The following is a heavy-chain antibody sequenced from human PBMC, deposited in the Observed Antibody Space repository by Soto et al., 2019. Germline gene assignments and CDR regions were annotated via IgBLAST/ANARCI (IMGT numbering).Heavy chain of an antibody. Sequence: LSLTCAVSGGSISSGGYSWSWIRQPPGKGLEWIGYIYHSGSTYYNPSLKSRVTISVDRSKNQFSLKLSSVTAADTAVYYCARQSSRSRPLIDYWGQGTLVTVSS. CDR1: GGSISSGGYS. V-gene: IGHV4-30-2*01. CDR2: IYHSGST. J-gene: IGHJ4*02. CDR3: ARQSSRSRPLIDY.